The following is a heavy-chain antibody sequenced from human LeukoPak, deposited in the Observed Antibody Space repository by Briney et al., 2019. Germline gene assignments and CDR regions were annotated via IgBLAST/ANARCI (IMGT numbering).Heavy chain of an antibody. Sequence: GASVKVSCKASGYTFTSYGISWVRQAPGQGLEWMGWISAYNGNTNYAQKLQGRVTMTTDTSTSTAYMELRSLRSDDTAVYYCARAGYYDSSGFSDDYWGQGTLVTVSS. CDR2: ISAYNGNT. D-gene: IGHD3-22*01. J-gene: IGHJ4*02. V-gene: IGHV1-18*01. CDR1: GYTFTSYG. CDR3: ARAGYYDSSGFSDDY.